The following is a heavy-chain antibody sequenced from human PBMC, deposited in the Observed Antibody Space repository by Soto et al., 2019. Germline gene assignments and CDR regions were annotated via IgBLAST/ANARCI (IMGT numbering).Heavy chain of an antibody. CDR3: ARVREYSGYGLTGENSYYDYYYMDV. D-gene: IGHD5-12*01. CDR1: GFTFSSYG. CDR2: IWYDGSNK. J-gene: IGHJ6*03. Sequence: QVQLVESGGGVVQPGRSLRLSCAASGFTFSSYGMHWVRQAPGKGLEWVAVIWYDGSNKYYADSVKGRFTISRDNSKKTLYLQMNSLRAEDTAVYYCARVREYSGYGLTGENSYYDYYYMDVWGKGPTVTVSS. V-gene: IGHV3-33*01.